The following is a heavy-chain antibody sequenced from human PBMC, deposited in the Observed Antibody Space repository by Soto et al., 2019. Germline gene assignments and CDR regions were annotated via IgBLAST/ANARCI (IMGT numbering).Heavy chain of an antibody. V-gene: IGHV1-18*01. CDR3: VMVDNYVTPTPQDV. CDR1: GYIFVNYG. J-gene: IGHJ6*02. Sequence: QVQLVQSGDEVKKPGASVKVSCKASGYIFVNYGIAWVPQAPGQGLEWMGWISPYTGNTHSASKVQGRLTMTTDTATSTAYMDLESLTSDDTAVYYCVMVDNYVTPTPQDVWGQGTTVTVSS. CDR2: ISPYTGNT. D-gene: IGHD3-16*01.